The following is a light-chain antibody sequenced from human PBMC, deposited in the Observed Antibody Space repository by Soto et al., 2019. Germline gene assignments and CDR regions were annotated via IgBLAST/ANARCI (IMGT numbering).Light chain of an antibody. Sequence: QSALTQPASVSGSPGQSITISCTGSSSDVGTYDLVSWYQHHQGAAPKLMIYEATRRPSGISNRFSGSKSGNTASLTISGLQAEDEADYYCCSFAGSNSWVFGGGTKVTVL. CDR1: SSDVGTYDL. V-gene: IGLV2-23*01. CDR2: EAT. CDR3: CSFAGSNSWV. J-gene: IGLJ3*02.